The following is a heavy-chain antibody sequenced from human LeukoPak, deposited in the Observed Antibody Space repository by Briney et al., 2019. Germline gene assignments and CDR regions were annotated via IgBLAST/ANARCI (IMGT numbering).Heavy chain of an antibody. J-gene: IGHJ4*02. Sequence: GASVKVSCKASGYTFTSSDIHWVRQATGQGLEWMGWMNPNSGNTGYAQKFQGRITMTRNTSISTAYMELSSLRSEDTAVYYCARGGVVPATYYFDYWGQGTLVTVSS. D-gene: IGHD2-2*01. CDR2: MNPNSGNT. CDR3: ARGGVVPATYYFDY. CDR1: GYTFTSSD. V-gene: IGHV1-8*01.